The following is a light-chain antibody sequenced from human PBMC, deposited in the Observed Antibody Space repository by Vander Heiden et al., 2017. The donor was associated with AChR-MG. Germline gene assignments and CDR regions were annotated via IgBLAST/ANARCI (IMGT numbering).Light chain of an antibody. CDR2: GAS. V-gene: IGKV3-15*01. Sequence: EIGITPSPATLSVSPGERATLSCRASQSLSNNLAWYQQKPGQAPRLLISGASTRATGIPARFSGSGSGTEFTLTISSLQSEDFAVYYCQQYNDWPIAFGLGTRLEIK. CDR3: QQYNDWPIA. CDR1: QSLSNN. J-gene: IGKJ5*01.